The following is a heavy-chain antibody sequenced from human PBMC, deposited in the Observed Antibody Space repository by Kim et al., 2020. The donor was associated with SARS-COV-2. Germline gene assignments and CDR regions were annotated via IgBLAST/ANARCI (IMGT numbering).Heavy chain of an antibody. CDR2: IWYDGSNK. Sequence: GGSLRLSCAASGFTFSNYGMHWVRQAPGKGLEWVAVIWYDGSNKYYADSVKGRFTISRDNSKNTLYLQMNSLRAEDTAVYYCAREGGGDYYYYGMDVWGQGTTVTVSS. V-gene: IGHV3-33*01. D-gene: IGHD3-16*01. CDR1: GFTFSNYG. J-gene: IGHJ6*02. CDR3: AREGGGDYYYYGMDV.